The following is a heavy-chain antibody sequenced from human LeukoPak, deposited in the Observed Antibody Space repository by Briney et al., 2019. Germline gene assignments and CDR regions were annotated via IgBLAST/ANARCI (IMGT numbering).Heavy chain of an antibody. CDR2: IIPIFGTA. D-gene: IGHD3-22*01. V-gene: IGHV1-69*06. CDR3: ARGRWDGSYMSAFDY. CDR1: GGTFSSYA. J-gene: IGHJ4*02. Sequence: PGASVKVSCKASGGTFSSYAISWVRQAPGQGLEWMGGIIPIFGTANYAQKFQGRVTITADKSTSTAYMELSSLRSEDTAVYYCARGRWDGSYMSAFDYWGQGTLVTVSS.